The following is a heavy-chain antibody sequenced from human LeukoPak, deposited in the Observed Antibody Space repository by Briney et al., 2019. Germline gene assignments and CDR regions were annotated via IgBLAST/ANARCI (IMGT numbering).Heavy chain of an antibody. V-gene: IGHV1-2*02. CDR2: FNPNSGGT. D-gene: IGHD3-22*01. CDR1: GYTFTGYY. Sequence: ASVKVSCKASGYTFTGYYMHWVRPAPGQGLAWMGWFNPNSGGTNYAQKFQGRVTMTRDTSISTAYMELSRLRSDDTAVYYCARVSGGYYDSSGYVDYWGQGTLVTVSS. CDR3: ARVSGGYYDSSGYVDY. J-gene: IGHJ4*02.